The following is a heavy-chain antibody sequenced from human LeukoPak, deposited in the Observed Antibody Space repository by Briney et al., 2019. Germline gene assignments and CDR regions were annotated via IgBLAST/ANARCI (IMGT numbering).Heavy chain of an antibody. V-gene: IGHV3-23*01. CDR3: AKSSYGSNY. J-gene: IGHJ4*02. Sequence: GVSLRLSCAASGFTFSSYSTNWVRQAPGKGLEWVSAISGSGGGTFYADSVKGRFTISRDNSKNTLYLQMNSLRAEDTAVYYCAKSSYGSNYWGQGTLVTVSS. CDR1: GFTFSSYS. CDR2: ISGSGGGT. D-gene: IGHD5-18*01.